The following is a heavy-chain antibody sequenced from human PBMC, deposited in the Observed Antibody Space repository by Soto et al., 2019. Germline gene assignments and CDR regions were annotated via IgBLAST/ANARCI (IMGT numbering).Heavy chain of an antibody. J-gene: IGHJ6*02. Sequence: EVQLVESGGGLVQPGGSLRLSCAASGFAFSSYWMLWVRQALGKGLLWVSRIKFDGSSTYYGDSGNGRFTSSRDDAKNTVFLQMNGLRVDDTAVYYCVRGAKNIYAMDVWGQGTTVTVSS. CDR1: GFAFSSYW. V-gene: IGHV3-74*01. CDR2: IKFDGSST. CDR3: VRGAKNIYAMDV.